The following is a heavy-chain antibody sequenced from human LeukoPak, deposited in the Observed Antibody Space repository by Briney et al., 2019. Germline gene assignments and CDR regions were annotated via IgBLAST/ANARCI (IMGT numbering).Heavy chain of an antibody. V-gene: IGHV3-30-3*01. D-gene: IGHD6-19*01. Sequence: GGSLRLSCAASGFTFSSYAMHWVRQTPGKGLEWVAVISYDGSNKYYADSVKGRFTISRDNSKNTLYLQMNSLRAEDTAVYYCARAGKQWRPSTYFDYWGQGTLVTVSS. CDR2: ISYDGSNK. CDR1: GFTFSSYA. J-gene: IGHJ4*02. CDR3: ARAGKQWRPSTYFDY.